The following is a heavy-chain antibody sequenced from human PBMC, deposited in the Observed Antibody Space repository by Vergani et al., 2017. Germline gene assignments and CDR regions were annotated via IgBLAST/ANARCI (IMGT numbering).Heavy chain of an antibody. CDR2: IYHSGST. Sequence: QVQLQESGPGLVKPSETLSLTCAVSGYSISSGYYWGWIRQPPGKGLEWIGSIYHSGSTYYNPSLKSRVTISVDTSKNQFSLKLSSVTAADTAVYYCARASYCSSTSCYIGYYYYYMDVWGKGTTVTVSS. D-gene: IGHD2-2*02. CDR3: ARASYCSSTSCYIGYYYYYMDV. CDR1: GYSISSGYY. J-gene: IGHJ6*03. V-gene: IGHV4-38-2*01.